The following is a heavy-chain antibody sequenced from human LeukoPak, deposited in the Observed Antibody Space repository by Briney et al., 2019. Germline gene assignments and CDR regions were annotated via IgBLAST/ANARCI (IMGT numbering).Heavy chain of an antibody. J-gene: IGHJ5*02. CDR3: ARALWYQSWFDP. D-gene: IGHD3-10*01. V-gene: IGHV4-34*01. Sequence: PSETLSLTCAVYGGSFSGYYWSWIRQPPGKGLEWIGEINHSGSTNYNPSLKSRVTISVDTSKNQFSLKLSSVTAADTAVYYCARALWYQSWFDPWGQGTLVTVSS. CDR1: GGSFSGYY. CDR2: INHSGST.